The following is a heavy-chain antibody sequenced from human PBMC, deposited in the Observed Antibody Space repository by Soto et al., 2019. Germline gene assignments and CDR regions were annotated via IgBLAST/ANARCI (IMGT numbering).Heavy chain of an antibody. CDR3: ARQEIAAAGTWGQFDP. D-gene: IGHD6-13*01. Sequence: GESLKISCKGSGYSFTSYRIGWVRQMPGKGLEWMGIIYPGDSDTRYSPSFQGQVTISADKSISTAYLQWSSLKASDTAMYYCARQEIAAAGTWGQFDPWGQGTLVTVSS. CDR2: IYPGDSDT. CDR1: GYSFTSYR. V-gene: IGHV5-51*01. J-gene: IGHJ5*02.